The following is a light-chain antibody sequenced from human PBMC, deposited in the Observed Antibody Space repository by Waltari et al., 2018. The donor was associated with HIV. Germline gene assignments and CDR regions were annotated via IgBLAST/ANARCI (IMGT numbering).Light chain of an antibody. V-gene: IGLV2-8*01. Sequence: QSALTQPPSASGSPGQSVTISCTGPSSDVGAYNYVPCYQHHPGKAPKPMIYEVRKPPSGVPDRFSGSKSGNTASLTVSGLQTEDEADYYCTSYAGNNNYIIFGGGTKLTVL. CDR3: TSYAGNNNYII. J-gene: IGLJ2*01. CDR1: SSDVGAYNY. CDR2: EVR.